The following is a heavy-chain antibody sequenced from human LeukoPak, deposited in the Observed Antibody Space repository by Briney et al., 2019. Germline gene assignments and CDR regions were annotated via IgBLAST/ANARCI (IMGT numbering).Heavy chain of an antibody. CDR3: AKSPYSSGWFEIDY. CDR2: ISSSGSTI. D-gene: IGHD6-19*01. J-gene: IGHJ4*02. Sequence: GGSLRLSCAASGFTFSSYEMNWVRQAPGKGLEGVSYISSSGSTIYYADSVKGWFTISRDNSKNTLYLQMNSLRAEDTAVYYCAKSPYSSGWFEIDYWGQGTLVTVSS. V-gene: IGHV3-48*03. CDR1: GFTFSSYE.